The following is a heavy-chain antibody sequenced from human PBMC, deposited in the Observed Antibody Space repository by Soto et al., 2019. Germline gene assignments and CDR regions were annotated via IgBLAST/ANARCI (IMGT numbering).Heavy chain of an antibody. Sequence: GSLRLSCAASGFTFSGYYINWVRQAPGKGLEWMANIKQDGSEKYYVDSARGRFTISRDNSKNTLYLQMNSLRAEDTAVYYWARDNIVLVPAAILDYWGQGTLVTVSS. CDR3: ARDNIVLVPAAILDY. CDR2: IKQDGSEK. V-gene: IGHV3-7*01. CDR1: GFTFSGYY. D-gene: IGHD2-2*01. J-gene: IGHJ4*02.